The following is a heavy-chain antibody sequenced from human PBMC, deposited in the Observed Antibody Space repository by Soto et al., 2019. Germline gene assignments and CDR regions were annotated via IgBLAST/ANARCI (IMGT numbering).Heavy chain of an antibody. J-gene: IGHJ3*02. V-gene: IGHV4-39*01. CDR2: IYYSGST. CDR3: ARLDPDQDAFDI. Sequence: QLQLQESGPGLVKPSETLSLTCTVSGGSISSSSYYWGWIRQPPGKGLEWIGSIYYSGSTYYNPSLKSRVTISVDTSKNQFSLKLSSVTAADTAVYYCARLDPDQDAFDIWGQGTMVTVSS. CDR1: GGSISSSSYY. D-gene: IGHD2-2*03.